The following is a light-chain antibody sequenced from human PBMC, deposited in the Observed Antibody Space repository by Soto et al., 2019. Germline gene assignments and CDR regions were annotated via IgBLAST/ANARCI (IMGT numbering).Light chain of an antibody. CDR1: QSVSSNY. CDR2: AAS. CDR3: QQYGRSPPYT. Sequence: EIVLTQSPGTLSLSPGERATLSCRASQSVSSNYLAWFQQKPGQAPRLLIYAASSRATGIPDRFSGSGSGTAFTLPISRLETEDFAVYYCQQYGRSPPYTFGQGTKLEIK. V-gene: IGKV3-20*01. J-gene: IGKJ2*01.